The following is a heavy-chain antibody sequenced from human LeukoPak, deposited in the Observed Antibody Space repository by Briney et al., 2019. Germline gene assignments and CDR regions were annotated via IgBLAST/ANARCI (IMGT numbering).Heavy chain of an antibody. J-gene: IGHJ5*02. CDR2: ISSSSSYI. Sequence: GGSLRLSCAASGFTFSNAWMSWVRQAPGKGLEWVSSISSSSSYIYYADSVKGRFTISRDNAKNSLYLQMNSLRAEDTAVYYCARGSFALYRANWFDPWGQGTLVTVSS. CDR1: GFTFSNAW. V-gene: IGHV3-21*04. CDR3: ARGSFALYRANWFDP. D-gene: IGHD2-2*02.